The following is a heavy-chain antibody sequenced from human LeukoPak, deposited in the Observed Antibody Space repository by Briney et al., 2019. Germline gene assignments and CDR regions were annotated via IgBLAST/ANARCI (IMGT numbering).Heavy chain of an antibody. CDR2: ISSSSSYI. J-gene: IGHJ4*02. D-gene: IGHD3-9*01. CDR3: ARAGRFGVEYDILTGYSAPFDY. CDR1: GFTFSSYS. V-gene: IGHV3-21*01. Sequence: PGGSLRLSCAASGFTFSSYSMNWVRQAPGKGLEWVSSISSSSSYIYYADSVKGRFTISRDNAKNSLYLQMNSLRAEDTAVYYCARAGRFGVEYDILTGYSAPFDYWGQGTLVTVSS.